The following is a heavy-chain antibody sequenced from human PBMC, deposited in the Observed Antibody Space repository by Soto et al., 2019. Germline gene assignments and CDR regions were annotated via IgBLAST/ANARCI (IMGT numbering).Heavy chain of an antibody. CDR3: ARKVSGSTGRPDLWYFDL. D-gene: IGHD3-10*01. CDR2: ISGGGDAT. V-gene: IGHV3-23*01. J-gene: IGHJ2*01. CDR1: GFTFSGYA. Sequence: EVQLLDSGGGLVQPGGSLRLSCAASGFTFSGYALTWVRQAPGKGLEWGSAISGGGDATVYADSVKGRFTISRDNSKNTLYLQMNTLRAEDTAVYYCARKVSGSTGRPDLWYFDLWGRGTLVTVSS.